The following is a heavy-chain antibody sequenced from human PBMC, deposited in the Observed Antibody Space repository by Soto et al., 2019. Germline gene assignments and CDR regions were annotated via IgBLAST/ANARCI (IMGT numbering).Heavy chain of an antibody. CDR2: FYTTTAT. J-gene: IGHJ5*02. Sequence: SETLSLTCTVSGGSVSNYYWSWIRQPAGKGLEWIGRFYTTTATIYNPSLKSRVTMSVDTSNTQLSLTLSSVTAADTAVDYCARTKPGDPWFDPWGQGTLVTVSS. CDR1: GGSVSNYY. D-gene: IGHD7-27*01. V-gene: IGHV4-4*07. CDR3: ARTKPGDPWFDP.